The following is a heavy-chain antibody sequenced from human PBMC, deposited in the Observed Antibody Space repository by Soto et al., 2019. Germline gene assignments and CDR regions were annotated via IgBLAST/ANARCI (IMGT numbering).Heavy chain of an antibody. V-gene: IGHV1-18*03. CDR2: ISAYNGNT. CDR1: GYTFTSYG. Sequence: ASVKVSCKASGYTFTSYGISWVRQAPRQGLEWMGWISAYNGNTNYAQKLQGRVTMTTDTSTSTAYMELRSLRSDDMAVYYCARAGLTAPGSYYYGMDVWGQGTTVTVSS. J-gene: IGHJ6*02. CDR3: ARAGLTAPGSYYYGMDV. D-gene: IGHD1-20*01.